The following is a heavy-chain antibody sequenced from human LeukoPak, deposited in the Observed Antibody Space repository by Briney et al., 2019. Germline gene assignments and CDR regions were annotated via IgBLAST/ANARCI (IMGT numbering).Heavy chain of an antibody. CDR3: ARDLGWYFDL. CDR2: ISSSSSYI. Sequence: GGSLRLSCAASGFTFSSYSMNWVRQAPGKGLEWVSSISSSSSYIYCADSVKGRFTISRDNAKNSLYLQMNSLRAEDTAVYYCARDLGWYFDLWGRGTLVTVSS. J-gene: IGHJ2*01. CDR1: GFTFSSYS. V-gene: IGHV3-21*01.